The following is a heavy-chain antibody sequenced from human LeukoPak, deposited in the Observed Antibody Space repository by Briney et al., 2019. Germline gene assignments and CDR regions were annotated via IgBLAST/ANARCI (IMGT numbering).Heavy chain of an antibody. J-gene: IGHJ5*02. V-gene: IGHV5-51*01. CDR3: ARRGIAAGNWFDP. Sequence: GESMKISCKGSGCSFTRYWIGWVRQMPGKGLEWMGIIYPGDSDTSFSPSFQGQVTISADKSISTAYLQWSSLRASDIAMYYCARRGIAAGNWFDPWGQGTLVSVSS. CDR2: IYPGDSDT. D-gene: IGHD6-13*01. CDR1: GCSFTRYW.